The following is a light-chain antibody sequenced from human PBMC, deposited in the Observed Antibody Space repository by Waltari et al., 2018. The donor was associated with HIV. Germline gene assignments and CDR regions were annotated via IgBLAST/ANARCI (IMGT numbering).Light chain of an antibody. J-gene: IGLJ1*01. CDR3: KSSTTRSTPCV. CDR1: NSDIVGHNS. CDR2: DVS. Sequence: QSALTKPASVSGSPGQSITISCTGTNSDIVGHNSVAWYQQQPGKAPKLIIYDVSNRPAGVADRFSGSKSGNTASLTSSGLQAEDEADYYCKSSTTRSTPCVFGSGTKVTVL. V-gene: IGLV2-14*01.